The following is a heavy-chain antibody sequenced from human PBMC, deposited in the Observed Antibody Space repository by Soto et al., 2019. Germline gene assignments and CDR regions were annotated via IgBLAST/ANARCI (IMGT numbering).Heavy chain of an antibody. D-gene: IGHD3-10*01. Sequence: SETLSLTCAVSGGSISSGGYSWSWIRQPPGKGLEWIWYIYHSGSTYYNPSLKSRVTISVDRSKNQFFLELSSVTAADTAVYYCARASAQYDSGTYEGGYYLFASWSQGTPDTGSS. CDR3: ARASAQYDSGTYEGGYYLFAS. CDR2: IYHSGST. J-gene: IGHJ4*02. CDR1: GGSISSGGYS. V-gene: IGHV4-30-2*01.